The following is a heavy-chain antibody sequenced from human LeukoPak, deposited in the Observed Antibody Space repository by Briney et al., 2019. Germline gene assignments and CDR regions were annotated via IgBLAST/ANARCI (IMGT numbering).Heavy chain of an antibody. V-gene: IGHV1-18*01. D-gene: IGHD5-12*01. CDR3: ARLVEIVATIRSFSWFDP. J-gene: IGHJ5*02. CDR1: GYTFTSYG. CDR2: ISAYNGNT. Sequence: ASVKVSCKASGYTFTSYGISWVRQAPGQGLEWIGWISAYNGNTNYAQKFQGRVTMTTDTSTSTAYMELRSLRSDDTAMYYCARLVEIVATIRSFSWFDPWGQGTLVTVSS.